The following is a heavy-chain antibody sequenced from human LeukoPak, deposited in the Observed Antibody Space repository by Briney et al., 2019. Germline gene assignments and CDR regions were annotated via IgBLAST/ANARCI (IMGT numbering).Heavy chain of an antibody. CDR2: IKQDGSEK. CDR1: GFTFSSYW. D-gene: IGHD3-3*01. V-gene: IGHV3-7*01. CDR3: ASSFSIFGVVPTY. Sequence: PGGSLRLSCAASGFTFSSYWMSWVRQAPGKGLEWVANIKQDGSEKYYVDSVKGRFTISRDNAKNSLYLQMNSLRAEDTAVYYCASSFSIFGVVPTYWGQGTLVTVSS. J-gene: IGHJ4*02.